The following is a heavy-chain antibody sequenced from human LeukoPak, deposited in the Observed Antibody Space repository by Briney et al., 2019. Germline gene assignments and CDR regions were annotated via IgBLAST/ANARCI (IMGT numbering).Heavy chain of an antibody. V-gene: IGHV4-39*07. J-gene: IGHJ6*03. CDR3: ARSGNYRQYSYYIDV. D-gene: IGHD4-11*01. CDR1: GGSISSNLYY. CDR2: LFYSGST. Sequence: PSETLSLTCTVAGGSISSNLYYWGWMRQPPGKGLEWVGSLFYSGSTYYNPSLKSRVTMSIDTSKNQFSLRLHSVTAADTAVYYCARSGNYRQYSYYIDVWGKGTTVIVSS.